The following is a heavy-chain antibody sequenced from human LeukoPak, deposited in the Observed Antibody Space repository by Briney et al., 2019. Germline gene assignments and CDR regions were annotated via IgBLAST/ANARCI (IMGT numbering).Heavy chain of an antibody. CDR2: IYTSGST. D-gene: IGHD3-10*01. V-gene: IGHV4-4*07. CDR1: GGSVSNYY. Sequence: PSETLSLTCTVSGGSVSNYYWSWIRQPAGKGLGWIGCIYTSGSTNYNPSLKSRVTMSVDTSKNQFSLKLSSVTAADTAVYYCARDLVRGVREYYFDYWGQGTLVTVSS. CDR3: ARDLVRGVREYYFDY. J-gene: IGHJ4*02.